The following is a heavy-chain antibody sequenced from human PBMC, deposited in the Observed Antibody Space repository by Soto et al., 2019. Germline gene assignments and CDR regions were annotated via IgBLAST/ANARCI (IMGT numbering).Heavy chain of an antibody. CDR3: ARDQKGTSEI. V-gene: IGHV3-66*01. D-gene: IGHD1-1*01. Sequence: GGSLRLSCAASGFTVSSNYMSWVRQAPGKGLEWVSVIYSGGSTYYADSVKGRFTISRDNSKNTLYLQMNSLRAEDTAVYDCARDQKGTSEIWGQGTMVTVSS. CDR1: GFTVSSNY. CDR2: IYSGGST. J-gene: IGHJ3*02.